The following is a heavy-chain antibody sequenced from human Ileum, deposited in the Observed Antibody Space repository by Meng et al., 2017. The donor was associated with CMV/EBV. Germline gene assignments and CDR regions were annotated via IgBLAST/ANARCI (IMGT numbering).Heavy chain of an antibody. D-gene: IGHD6-13*01. CDR1: GGSISIGRHY. CDR3: ARWSPESSSWSGFDF. CDR2: LYYSGTT. Sequence: QLNLQESGPGLVTPSETLSVICTVSGGSISIGRHYWGWIRQPPGKGLEWIGILYYSGTTYYNPSLKSRVTMSVGTSENQFSLKMNSVTAADTAVYYCARWSPESSSWSGFDFWGQGTLVTVSS. V-gene: IGHV4-39*07. J-gene: IGHJ4*02.